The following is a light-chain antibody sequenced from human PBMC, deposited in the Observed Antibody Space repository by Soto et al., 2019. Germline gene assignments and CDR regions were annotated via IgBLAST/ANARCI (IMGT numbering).Light chain of an antibody. CDR3: SSYTVSVPTYV. V-gene: IGLV2-14*01. CDR1: SSDVGNGYDS. J-gene: IGLJ1*01. CDR2: EVT. Sequence: QCLLTEPASLSGSPGQSITISCSGSSSDVGNGYDSVSWYQQHPGKAPKLIIYEVTNRPSGVSSRFSVSKSGNTASLTISGLQAEDEADYYCSSYTVSVPTYVFGTGTKVTVL.